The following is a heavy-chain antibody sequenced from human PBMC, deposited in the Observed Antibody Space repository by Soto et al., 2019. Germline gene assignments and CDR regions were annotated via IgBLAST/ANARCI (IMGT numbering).Heavy chain of an antibody. V-gene: IGHV3-49*03. CDR3: ARGLITLDV. J-gene: IGHJ6*04. CDR2: IRAKKYGGTS. D-gene: IGHD2-21*01. CDR1: GFTFADDA. Sequence: EEQLVESGGDFVQPGRSLRLSCTPSGFTFADDAINWFRQAPGKGLEWVGFIRAKKYGGTSQYAASVKGRFTISRDDSKNVASLEMNSLKIDDTALYFCARGLITLDVWGKGTTVIVSS.